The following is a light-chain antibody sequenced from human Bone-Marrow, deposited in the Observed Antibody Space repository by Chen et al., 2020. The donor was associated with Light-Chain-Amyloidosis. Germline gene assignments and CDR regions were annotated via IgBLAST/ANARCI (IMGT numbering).Light chain of an antibody. J-gene: IGLJ3*02. V-gene: IGLV2-14*01. CDR1: SSDVDGYNY. CDR2: YVS. CDR3: SSYTSSSTE. Sequence: QSALTQPASVSGSPGQSITLSCTGTSSDVDGYNYVSWYQQHPGKAPKLMIYYVSNRPSGVSNRFSGSKSGNTASLTISGLQAEDEADYYCSSYTSSSTEFGGGTKLTVL.